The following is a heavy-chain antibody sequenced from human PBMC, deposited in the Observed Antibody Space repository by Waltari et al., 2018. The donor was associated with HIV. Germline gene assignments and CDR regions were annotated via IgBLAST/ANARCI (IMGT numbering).Heavy chain of an antibody. V-gene: IGHV1-18*01. J-gene: IGHJ6*02. CDR1: GYTFNNYG. CDR3: ASNRHYYDSSAYHHYGMDV. Sequence: QVQLVQSGAEVKKPGASVKVSCKASGYTFNNYGISWLRQAPGQGLEWMGWISAYNGNTNYAQRFQGRVTMTTDTSTSTAYMELRSLRSDDTAVYYCASNRHYYDSSAYHHYGMDVWGQGTTVTVSS. CDR2: ISAYNGNT. D-gene: IGHD3-22*01.